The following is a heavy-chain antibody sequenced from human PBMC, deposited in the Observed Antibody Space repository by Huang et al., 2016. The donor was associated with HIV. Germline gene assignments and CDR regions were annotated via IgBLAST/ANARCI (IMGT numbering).Heavy chain of an antibody. CDR3: AKAGSSWHSPYDY. Sequence: EVQLLESGGGLVQPGGSLGLSCAASGFTFSGFSMNWVRQAPGKGLEWVETSGEDGHTTYYSDSVKGRVSVSRDNSKNTLWLQMNTLRVEDTALYFCAKAGSSWHSPYDYWGQGTLVTVSS. J-gene: IGHJ4*02. CDR1: GFTFSGFS. V-gene: IGHV3-23*01. D-gene: IGHD6-13*01. CDR2: SGEDGHTT.